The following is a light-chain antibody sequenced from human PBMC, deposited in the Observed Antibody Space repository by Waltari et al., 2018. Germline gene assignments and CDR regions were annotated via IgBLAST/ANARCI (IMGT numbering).Light chain of an antibody. CDR1: QSLSGT. CDR2: EVS. V-gene: IGKV3-20*01. Sequence: ELVLTQSPGTLSLSPGERATRSCRASQSLSGTLAWYQQKPGQAPRLLIYEVSSRASGIPDRFSGSGSRTDFSLTISRLEPEDFAVYYCQKYGTLPATFGQGTKVEFK. CDR3: QKYGTLPAT. J-gene: IGKJ1*01.